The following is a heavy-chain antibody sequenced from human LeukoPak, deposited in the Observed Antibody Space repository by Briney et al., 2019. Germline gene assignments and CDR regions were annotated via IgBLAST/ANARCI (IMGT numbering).Heavy chain of an antibody. Sequence: SETLSLTCTVSGGSISSSSYYWGWIRQPPGKGLEWIGSIYYSGSTYYNPSLKSRVTISVDTSKNQFSLKLSSVTAADTAVYYCARGDDSYGSLLDYWGQGNLVTVSS. CDR3: ARGDDSYGSLLDY. J-gene: IGHJ4*02. CDR2: IYYSGST. CDR1: GGSISSSSYY. V-gene: IGHV4-39*07. D-gene: IGHD5-18*01.